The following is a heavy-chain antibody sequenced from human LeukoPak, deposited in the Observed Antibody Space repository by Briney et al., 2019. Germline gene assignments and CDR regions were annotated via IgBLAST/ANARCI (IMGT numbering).Heavy chain of an antibody. CDR1: GGSISSSSYY. CDR2: IYYSGST. V-gene: IGHV4-39*01. J-gene: IGHJ4*02. Sequence: SETLSLTCTVSGGSISSSSYYWGWISQPPGKGLEWIGRIYYSGSTYYNPSLKSRVTISVDTSKNQFSLKLRTVTGADTAVYYCARRAIAVAGFGLDYWGQGTLVTVSS. D-gene: IGHD6-19*01. CDR3: ARRAIAVAGFGLDY.